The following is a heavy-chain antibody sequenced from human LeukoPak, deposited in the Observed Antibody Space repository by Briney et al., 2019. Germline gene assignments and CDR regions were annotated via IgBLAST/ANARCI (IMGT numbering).Heavy chain of an antibody. CDR1: GYTFTGYY. J-gene: IGHJ5*02. Sequence: ASVKVSCKASGYTFTGYYMHWVRQAPGQGLEWMGWISAYNGNTNYAQKLQGRVTMTTDTSTSTAYMELRSLRSDDTAVYYCARFFFPLLVIHDNWFDPWGQGTLVTVSS. CDR2: ISAYNGNT. D-gene: IGHD3-9*01. CDR3: ARFFFPLLVIHDNWFDP. V-gene: IGHV1-18*04.